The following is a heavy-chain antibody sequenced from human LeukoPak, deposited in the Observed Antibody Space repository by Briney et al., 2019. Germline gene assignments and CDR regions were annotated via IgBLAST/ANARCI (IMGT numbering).Heavy chain of an antibody. CDR2: INPNSGGT. J-gene: IGHJ6*03. Sequence: GASVKVSCKASGYTFTGYYMHWVRQAPGQGLEWMGWINPNSGGTNYAQKFQGRVTMTRDTSISTAYMELSSLRSEDTAVYYCAVVGTGSSWYGYMDVWGKGTTVTVSS. CDR1: GYTFTGYY. D-gene: IGHD6-13*01. V-gene: IGHV1-2*02. CDR3: AVVGTGSSWYGYMDV.